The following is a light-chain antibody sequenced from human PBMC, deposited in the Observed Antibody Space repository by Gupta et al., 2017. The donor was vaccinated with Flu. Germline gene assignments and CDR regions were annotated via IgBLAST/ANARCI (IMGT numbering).Light chain of an antibody. J-gene: IGLJ2*01. Sequence: QSALTQPASVSGSPGQSITISCTGTSSDVGAYKYVSCYQQHPDTPPQLMYDEVSDRPSGVSCRFSASKSGTTASTTISVHQPEDEAYYYCSSYTSSSAVVFGGGTKLTVL. V-gene: IGLV2-14*01. CDR1: SSDVGAYKY. CDR3: SSYTSSSAVV. CDR2: EVS.